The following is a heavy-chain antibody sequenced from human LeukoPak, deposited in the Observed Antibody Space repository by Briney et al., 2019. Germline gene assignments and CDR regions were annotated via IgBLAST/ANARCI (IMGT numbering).Heavy chain of an antibody. D-gene: IGHD3-9*01. Sequence: GSLRLSCAASGFTFSSYEMNWVRQAPGKGLEWVSYISSSGSTIYYADSVKGRFTISRDNAKNSLYLQMNSLRAEDTAVYYCARGLFDILTGFSMDVWGKGTTVTISS. CDR3: ARGLFDILTGFSMDV. CDR2: ISSSGSTI. V-gene: IGHV3-48*03. J-gene: IGHJ6*03. CDR1: GFTFSSYE.